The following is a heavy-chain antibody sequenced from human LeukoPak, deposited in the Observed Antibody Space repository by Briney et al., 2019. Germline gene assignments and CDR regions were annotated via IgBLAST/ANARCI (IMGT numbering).Heavy chain of an antibody. J-gene: IGHJ3*01. V-gene: IGHV3-9*01. Sequence: PGRSLRLSCAASGFTFDDYAMHWVRQAPGKGLEWVSGISWNSGSIGYADSVKGRFTISRDNAKNSLYLQMNSLRAEDTALYYCAKGDSWVWGQGTMVTVSS. CDR2: ISWNSGSI. CDR3: AKGDSWV. CDR1: GFTFDDYA. D-gene: IGHD2-21*02.